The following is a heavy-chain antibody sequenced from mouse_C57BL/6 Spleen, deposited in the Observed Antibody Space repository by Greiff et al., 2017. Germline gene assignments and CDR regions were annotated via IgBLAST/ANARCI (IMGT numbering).Heavy chain of an antibody. CDR2: ISSGSSTI. CDR3: ASTIYYDYDGYYFDY. Sequence: EVQRVESGGGLVKPGGSLKLSCAASGFTFSDYGMHWVRQAPEKGLEWVAYISSGSSTIYYADTVKGRFTISRDNAKNTLFLQMTSLRSEDTAMYYCASTIYYDYDGYYFDYWGQGTTLTVSS. D-gene: IGHD2-4*01. CDR1: GFTFSDYG. V-gene: IGHV5-17*01. J-gene: IGHJ2*01.